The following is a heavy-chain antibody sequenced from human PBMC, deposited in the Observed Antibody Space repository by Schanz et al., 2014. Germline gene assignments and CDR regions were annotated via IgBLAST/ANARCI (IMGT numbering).Heavy chain of an antibody. Sequence: QVQLVQSGDEVKKPGASVKVSCKTSGYTFSDYGITWVRQAPGQGLEWVGWISPYTGNTHYFDKMEGRVTMTTDTSTSTAYMELRSLRSDDTAVYYCARVQDDILTGSEYYYGMDVWGQGTKLTV. D-gene: IGHD3-9*01. CDR3: ARVQDDILTGSEYYYGMDV. V-gene: IGHV1-18*01. CDR2: ISPYTGNT. J-gene: IGHJ6*02. CDR1: GYTFSDYG.